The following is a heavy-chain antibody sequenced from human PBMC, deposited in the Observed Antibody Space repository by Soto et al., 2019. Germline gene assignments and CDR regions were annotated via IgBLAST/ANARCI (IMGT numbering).Heavy chain of an antibody. Sequence: SETLSLTCTVSGGSISSSSYYWGWIRQPPGKGLEWIGSIYYSGSTYYNPSLKSRVTISVDTSKNQFSLKLSSVTAADTAVYYCARKRGDYGDYYYYMDVWGKGTTVTVSS. CDR2: IYYSGST. J-gene: IGHJ6*03. D-gene: IGHD4-17*01. CDR1: GGSISSSSYY. V-gene: IGHV4-39*01. CDR3: ARKRGDYGDYYYYMDV.